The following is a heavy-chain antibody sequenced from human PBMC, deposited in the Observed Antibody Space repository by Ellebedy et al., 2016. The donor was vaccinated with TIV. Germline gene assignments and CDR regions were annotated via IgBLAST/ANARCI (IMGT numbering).Heavy chain of an antibody. CDR1: GFTFSGSA. Sequence: GESLKISCAASGFTFSGSAMHWVRQASGKGLEWVGRIRSKANSYATAYAASVKGRFTISRDDSKNTAYLQMNSLKTEDTAVYYCTRRERGLWFDPWGQGTLVTVSS. J-gene: IGHJ5*02. CDR3: TRRERGLWFDP. CDR2: IRSKANSYAT. V-gene: IGHV3-73*01.